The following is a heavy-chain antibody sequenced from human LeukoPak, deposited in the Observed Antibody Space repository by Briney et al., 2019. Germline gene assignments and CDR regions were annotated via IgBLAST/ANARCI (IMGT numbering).Heavy chain of an antibody. CDR1: GGSISSYY. CDR3: AREYGSGSYIDY. J-gene: IGHJ4*02. CDR2: IYYSGST. V-gene: IGHV4-59*01. Sequence: PTETLSLTCTVSGGSISSYYWSWIRQPPGKGLEWIGYIYYSGSTNYNPSLKSRVTISVDTSKNQFSLKLSSVTAADTAVYYCAREYGSGSYIDYWGQGTLVTVSS. D-gene: IGHD3-10*01.